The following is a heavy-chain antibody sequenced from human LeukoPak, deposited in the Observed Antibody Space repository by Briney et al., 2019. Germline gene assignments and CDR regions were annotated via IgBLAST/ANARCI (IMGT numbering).Heavy chain of an antibody. J-gene: IGHJ5*02. Sequence: ASVKVSCKASGGTFSSYTISWVRQAPGQGLEWMGRIIPILGIANYAQKFQGRVTITADKSTSTAYMELSRLRSDDTAVYYCARGGNIVVVPAAIFRFDPWGQGTLVTVSS. D-gene: IGHD2-2*01. V-gene: IGHV1-69*02. CDR1: GGTFSSYT. CDR2: IIPILGIA. CDR3: ARGGNIVVVPAAIFRFDP.